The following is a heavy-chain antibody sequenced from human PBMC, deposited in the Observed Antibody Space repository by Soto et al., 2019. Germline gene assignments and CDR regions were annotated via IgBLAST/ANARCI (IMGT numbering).Heavy chain of an antibody. V-gene: IGHV3-23*01. J-gene: IGHJ4*02. CDR2: ISGSDGST. D-gene: IGHD6-19*01. CDR1: GFTFSSYA. CDR3: AKVRIAVAATYYFDY. Sequence: GGSLRLSCAASGFTFSSYAMSWVRQAPGKGLEWVSAISGSDGSTYYADSVKGRFTISRDNSKNTLYLQMNSLRAEDTAVYYCAKVRIAVAATYYFDYWGQGTLVTVSS.